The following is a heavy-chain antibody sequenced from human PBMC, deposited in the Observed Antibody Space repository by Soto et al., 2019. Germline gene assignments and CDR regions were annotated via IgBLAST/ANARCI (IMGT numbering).Heavy chain of an antibody. Sequence: GGSLRLSCEASGFTLGNYWMSWVRQAPGKGLEWVANINPIGIERYYMDSVKGRFTISRDFFKNSLYLQLSSLRVEDTAIYYCATDRPTGYFDPWGQGTLVTVSS. J-gene: IGHJ4*02. CDR2: INPIGIER. V-gene: IGHV3-7*01. CDR3: ATDRPTGYFDP. CDR1: GFTLGNYW.